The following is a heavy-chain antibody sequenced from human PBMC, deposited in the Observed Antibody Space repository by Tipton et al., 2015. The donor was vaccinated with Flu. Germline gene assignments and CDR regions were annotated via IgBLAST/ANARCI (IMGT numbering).Heavy chain of an antibody. CDR2: IYSGWGT. CDR1: GFSVSINY. CDR3: AGKGGSRPNDAFDI. Sequence: SLRLSCAASGFSVSINYMIWVRRAPGKGLEWVSVIYSGWGTYYADSVKGRFTISRDNTKNTLYLQMNNLREEDTAIYYCAGKGGSRPNDAFDIWGQGTMVTVSS. V-gene: IGHV3-66*02. J-gene: IGHJ3*02. D-gene: IGHD2-15*01.